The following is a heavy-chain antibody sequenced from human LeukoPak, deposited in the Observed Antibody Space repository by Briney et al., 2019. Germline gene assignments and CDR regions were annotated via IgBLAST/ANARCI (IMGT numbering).Heavy chain of an antibody. CDR1: GFTFYTYG. Sequence: GGSLRLSCAASGFTFYTYGMHWVRQAPGKGLEYVSGIGPDGDTTYYANSVKGRFTISRDNSKYMLYLQMGSLTTDDMAVYYCARGAQLTDYWGQGTLVTVPS. D-gene: IGHD6-13*01. CDR2: IGPDGDTT. CDR3: ARGAQLTDY. V-gene: IGHV3-64*01. J-gene: IGHJ4*02.